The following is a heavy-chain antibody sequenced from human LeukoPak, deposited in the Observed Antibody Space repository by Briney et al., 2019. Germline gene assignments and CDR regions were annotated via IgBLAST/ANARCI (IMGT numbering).Heavy chain of an antibody. CDR2: INGDGSTT. CDR1: GFTFSSYG. V-gene: IGHV3-74*01. CDR3: ASLVGGYYPPVEAFDV. J-gene: IGHJ3*01. Sequence: PGGSLRLSCAASGFTFSSYGMHWVRQAPGKELVWVSRINGDGSTTNYADSVRGRFTISRDNAKNTLYLQMNSLRADDSAVYFCASLVGGYYPPVEAFDVWGQGTMVTVSS. D-gene: IGHD3-3*01.